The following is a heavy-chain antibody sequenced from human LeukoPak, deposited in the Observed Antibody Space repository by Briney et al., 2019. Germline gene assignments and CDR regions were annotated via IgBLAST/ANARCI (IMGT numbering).Heavy chain of an antibody. Sequence: PGGSLRLSCAASGFTFRSYAMHWVRQAPGKGLEWVAVISYDGSNKYYADSVKGRFTISRDNSKNTLYLQMNSLRAEDTAVYYCARDRIVVVVAAIGGFDYWGQGTLVTVSS. V-gene: IGHV3-30*04. CDR3: ARDRIVVVVAAIGGFDY. CDR2: ISYDGSNK. CDR1: GFTFRSYA. D-gene: IGHD2-15*01. J-gene: IGHJ4*02.